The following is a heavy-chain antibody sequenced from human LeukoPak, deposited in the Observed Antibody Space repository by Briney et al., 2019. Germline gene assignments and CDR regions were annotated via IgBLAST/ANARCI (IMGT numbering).Heavy chain of an antibody. CDR2: INPNSGGT. CDR1: GYTFTGYY. CDR3: ARDRKMEIYYDFWSGRPGNYYYMDV. D-gene: IGHD3-3*01. J-gene: IGHJ6*03. Sequence: ASVKVSCKASGYTFTGYYMHWVRQAPGQGLEWMGWINPNSGGTNYAQKFQGSVTMTRDTSISTAYMELSRLRSDDTAVYYCARDRKMEIYYDFWSGRPGNYYYMDVWGKGTTVTVSS. V-gene: IGHV1-2*02.